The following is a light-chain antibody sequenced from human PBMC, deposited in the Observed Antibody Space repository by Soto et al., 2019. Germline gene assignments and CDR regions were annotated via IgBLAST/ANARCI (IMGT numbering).Light chain of an antibody. CDR2: GAS. V-gene: IGKV3-20*01. CDR1: QSVPGNY. J-gene: IGKJ1*01. Sequence: PGERATLACRASQSVPGNYLAWLQQKPGPSPRLLIYGASSRATGIPDRFSGSGSGTDFTLTISRLEPEDFAVYCCQQYTSPPWTLGQGTKVETK. CDR3: QQYTSPPWT.